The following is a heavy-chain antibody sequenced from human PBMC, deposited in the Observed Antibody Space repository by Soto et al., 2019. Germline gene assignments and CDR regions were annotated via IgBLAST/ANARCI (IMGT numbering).Heavy chain of an antibody. D-gene: IGHD6-19*01. CDR1: GLSLSTYG. CDR2: MWHDGSNK. CDR3: AREQQWVVYGASDI. V-gene: IGHV3-33*01. Sequence: QVQLVESGGVVVQPGRSLRLSCAASGLSLSTYGMYWVRQAPGKGLEWVAVMWHDGSNKDYADSVKGRFTISRDNSKNTLYLQMNSLRAEDTAVYYCAREQQWVVYGASDIWGQGTMVTVSS. J-gene: IGHJ3*02.